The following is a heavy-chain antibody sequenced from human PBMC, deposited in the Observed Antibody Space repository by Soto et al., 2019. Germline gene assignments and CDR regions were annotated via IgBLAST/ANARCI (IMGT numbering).Heavy chain of an antibody. CDR1: GGTFSGYA. CDR3: ARDLAAAAGGMDV. Sequence: SVKVSCKASGGTFSGYAISWVRQAPGQGLEWMGGIIPIFGTANYAQKFQGRVTITADKSTSTAYMELSSLRSEDTAVYYCARDLAAAAGGMDVWGQGTTVTVSS. CDR2: IIPIFGTA. V-gene: IGHV1-69*06. D-gene: IGHD6-13*01. J-gene: IGHJ6*02.